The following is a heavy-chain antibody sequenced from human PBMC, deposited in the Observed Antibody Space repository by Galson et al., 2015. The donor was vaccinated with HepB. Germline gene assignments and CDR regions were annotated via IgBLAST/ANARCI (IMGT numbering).Heavy chain of an antibody. CDR1: GYSFTSYW. CDR2: IYPGDSDT. V-gene: IGHV5-51*01. CDR3: ARHEIGSGSSNYYGMDV. Sequence: QSGAEVKKPGESLKISCKGSGYSFTSYWIGWVRQMPGKGLEWMGIIYPGDSDTRYSPSFQGQVTISADKSISTAYLQWSSLKASDTAMYYCARHEIGSGSSNYYGMDVWGQGTTVTVSS. D-gene: IGHD3-10*01. J-gene: IGHJ6*02.